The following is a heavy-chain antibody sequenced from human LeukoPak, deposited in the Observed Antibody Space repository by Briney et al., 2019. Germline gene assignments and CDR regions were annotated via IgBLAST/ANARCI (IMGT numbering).Heavy chain of an antibody. CDR3: AKEYCGGDCYSGNIDAFDI. Sequence: GGSLRLSCAASEFTFSNFDMHWVRQAPGKGLEWVAVISYDGSNKYYADSVKGRFTISRDNSESTLYLQMDSLRAEDTAVYYCAKEYCGGDCYSGNIDAFDIWGQGTMVTVSS. D-gene: IGHD2-21*02. CDR1: EFTFSNFD. CDR2: ISYDGSNK. J-gene: IGHJ3*02. V-gene: IGHV3-30*18.